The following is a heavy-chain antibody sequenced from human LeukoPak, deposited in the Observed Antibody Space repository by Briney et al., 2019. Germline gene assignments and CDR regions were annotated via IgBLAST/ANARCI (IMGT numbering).Heavy chain of an antibody. J-gene: IGHJ3*02. V-gene: IGHV3-53*01. CDR1: GFTVSSNY. Sequence: GGSLRLSCASSGFTVSSNYMSWVRQTPGKGLDWVSVIYSGDSVYYADSVQGRFTISRDNSKNTLYLQMNSLRAEDTAVYYCARNLGATGPHDAFDIWGQGTMVTVSS. CDR2: IYSGDSV. CDR3: ARNLGATGPHDAFDI. D-gene: IGHD1-26*01.